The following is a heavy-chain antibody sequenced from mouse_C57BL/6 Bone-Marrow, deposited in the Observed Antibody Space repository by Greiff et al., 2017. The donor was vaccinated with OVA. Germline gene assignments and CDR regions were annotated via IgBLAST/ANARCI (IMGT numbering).Heavy chain of an antibody. J-gene: IGHJ4*01. V-gene: IGHV1-63*01. Sequence: VQLQQSGAELVRPGTSVKMSCKASGYTFTNYWIGWAKQRPGHGLEWIGDIYPGGGYTNYNEKFKGKATLTADKSSSTAYMQFSSQTSEDSAIYNGARWGPARDYAMDYWGQGTSVTVSS. CDR3: ARWGPARDYAMDY. CDR2: IYPGGGYT. CDR1: GYTFTNYW.